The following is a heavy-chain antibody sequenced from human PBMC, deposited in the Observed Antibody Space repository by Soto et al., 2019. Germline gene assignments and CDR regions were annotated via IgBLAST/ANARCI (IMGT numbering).Heavy chain of an antibody. V-gene: IGHV3-23*01. D-gene: IGHD2-15*01. CDR2: ISGSGGST. Sequence: GGSLRLSCAASGFTFSSYAMSWVRQAPGKGLEWVSAISGSGGSTYYADSVKGRFTISRDNSKNTLYLQMNSLRAEDTAVYYCAKEVVVAATYYYYYYMDVWGKGTTVTVSS. CDR1: GFTFSSYA. CDR3: AKEVVVAATYYYYYYMDV. J-gene: IGHJ6*03.